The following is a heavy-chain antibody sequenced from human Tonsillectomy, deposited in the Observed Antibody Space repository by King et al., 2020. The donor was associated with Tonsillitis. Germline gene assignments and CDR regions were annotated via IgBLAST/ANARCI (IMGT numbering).Heavy chain of an antibody. J-gene: IGHJ4*02. CDR1: GCPFSDYY. V-gene: IGHV3-11*01. CDR3: ARDKRRYYESSGPRTFDY. Sequence: GGGVGGPGGARGRSGAASGCPFSDYYRRWRRQAPGKGLGGVSYSRSSVRPIYYADAVKGRFTLSSDNAKNSLYLQLNSLRAEDTAVYYCARDKRRYYESSGPRTFDYWGQGTLVTVSS. D-gene: IGHD3-22*01. CDR2: SRSSVRPI.